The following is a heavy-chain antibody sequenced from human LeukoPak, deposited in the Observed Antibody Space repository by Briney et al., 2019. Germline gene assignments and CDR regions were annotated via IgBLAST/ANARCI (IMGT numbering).Heavy chain of an antibody. CDR2: IYYSGST. D-gene: IGHD2-8*01. J-gene: IGHJ5*02. CDR1: GGSISSYY. Sequence: SETLSLTCTVSGGSISSYYWSWIRQPPGKGLEWIGYIYYSGSTNYDPSLKSRVTISVDTSKNQFSLKLSSVTAADTAVYYRARAPGYCTNGVCSENWFDPWGQGTLVTVSS. CDR3: ARAPGYCTNGVCSENWFDP. V-gene: IGHV4-59*01.